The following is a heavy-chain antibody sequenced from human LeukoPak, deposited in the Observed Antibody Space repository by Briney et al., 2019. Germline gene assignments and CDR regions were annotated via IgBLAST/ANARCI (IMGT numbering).Heavy chain of an antibody. D-gene: IGHD6-19*01. CDR3: AKDTGRGWDFDY. CDR2: INGGGGRT. CDR1: VFTFDDYA. Sequence: GGSLRLSCPASVFTFDDYAMHGVRQAPGKGLEWVSLINGGGGRTYYADSVKGRFTISRDNNKKSLYLQMNTLRTEDTALYYCAKDTGRGWDFDYWGQGTLVTVSS. V-gene: IGHV3-43*02. J-gene: IGHJ4*02.